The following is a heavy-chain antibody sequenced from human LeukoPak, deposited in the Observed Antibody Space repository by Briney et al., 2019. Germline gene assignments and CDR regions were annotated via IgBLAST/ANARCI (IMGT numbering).Heavy chain of an antibody. CDR3: TADDNSGLSDY. CDR2: IKSKTDGGTT. CDR1: GFIFKIAW. V-gene: IGHV3-15*01. D-gene: IGHD3-22*01. J-gene: IGHJ4*02. Sequence: KTGGPLRLLCAASGFIFKIAWMSWAREAPGKGVECVGRIKSKTDGGTTDYAALVKGRFTISRDDSKKTLYLRLDSLKTEYTAVYYCTADDNSGLSDYWGQGTLVTVSS.